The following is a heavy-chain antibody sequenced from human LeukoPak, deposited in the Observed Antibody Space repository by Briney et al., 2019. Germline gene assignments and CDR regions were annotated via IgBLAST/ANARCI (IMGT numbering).Heavy chain of an antibody. Sequence: SETLSLTCTVSSVSITTYYWSWIRQPAGKGLEWIGRIYTSGTTNYNPSLKSRVTMSVDTSKNQFSLKLSSVTAADTAVYYCARGVTGWKSRYSYHYYFDVWGKGTTVTVSS. V-gene: IGHV4-4*07. CDR2: IYTSGTT. CDR3: ARGVTGWKSRYSYHYYFDV. D-gene: IGHD2-21*02. J-gene: IGHJ6*03. CDR1: SVSITTYY.